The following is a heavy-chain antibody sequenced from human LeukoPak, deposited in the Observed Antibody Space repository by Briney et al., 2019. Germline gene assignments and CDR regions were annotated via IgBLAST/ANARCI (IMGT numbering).Heavy chain of an antibody. Sequence: ASETLSLTCAVSGGSFSGCYWSWIRQPPGKGVEWIGEINHSGSTNYNPSLNSRVTISVDTSKNQFSLKLSSVTAADTAVYYCARFLTRGGYYLDWFDPWGQGTLVTVSS. V-gene: IGHV4-34*01. CDR2: INHSGST. D-gene: IGHD3-22*01. CDR1: GGSFSGCY. J-gene: IGHJ5*02. CDR3: ARFLTRGGYYLDWFDP.